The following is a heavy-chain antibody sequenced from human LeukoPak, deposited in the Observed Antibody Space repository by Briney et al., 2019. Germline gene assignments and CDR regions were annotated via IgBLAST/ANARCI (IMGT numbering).Heavy chain of an antibody. J-gene: IGHJ4*02. Sequence: KTGGSLRLSCAASGFTFSTDWMVWVRQAPGKGLEWVGRIKSKTDGGTTDYAAPVKGRFTISRDDSKDTLYLEMNSLKTEDTAVYYCTTRGSDSGCFFFWGQGTLVTVSS. CDR1: GFTFSTDW. CDR3: TTRGSDSGCFFF. V-gene: IGHV3-15*01. CDR2: IKSKTDGGTT. D-gene: IGHD5-12*01.